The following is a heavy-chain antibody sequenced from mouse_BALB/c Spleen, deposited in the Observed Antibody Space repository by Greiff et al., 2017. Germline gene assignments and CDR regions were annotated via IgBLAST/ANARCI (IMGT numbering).Heavy chain of an antibody. Sequence: QVQLQQSGPELVKPGASVKISCKASGYAFSSSWMNWVKQRPGQGLEWIGRIYPGDGDTNYNEKFKSKATLTVDTSSSTAYMQLSSLASEDSALYYCARWIPWDGDFDVWGAGTTVTVSS. CDR3: ARWIPWDGDFDV. CDR2: IYPGDGDT. V-gene: IGHV1-82*01. J-gene: IGHJ1*01. D-gene: IGHD4-1*01. CDR1: GYAFSSSW.